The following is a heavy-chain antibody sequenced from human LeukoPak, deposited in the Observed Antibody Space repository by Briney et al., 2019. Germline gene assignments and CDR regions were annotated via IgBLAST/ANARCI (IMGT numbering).Heavy chain of an antibody. J-gene: IGHJ4*02. D-gene: IGHD4-17*01. CDR3: ASTGDYGDYLTFDY. V-gene: IGHV1-46*01. CDR1: GYTFSNYY. Sequence: ASVKVSCKASGYTFSNYYMHWVRQAPGQGLEWMGIINPNGINTRYAQNFQGRVTMTRDTSTSTVYMELRSLRSEDTALYYCASTGDYGDYLTFDYWGQGTLVTVSS. CDR2: INPNGINT.